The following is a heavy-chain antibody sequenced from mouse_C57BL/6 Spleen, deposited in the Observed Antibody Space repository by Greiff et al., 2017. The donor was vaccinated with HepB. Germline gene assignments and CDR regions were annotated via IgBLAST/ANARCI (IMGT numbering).Heavy chain of an antibody. CDR3: ARGGRSKGFAY. Sequence: VHVKQSGPELVKPGASVKISCKASGYSFTGYYMNWVKQSPEKSLEWIGEINPSTGGTTYNQKFKAKATLTVDKSSSTAYMQLKSLTSEDSAVYYCARGGRSKGFAYWGQGTLVTVSA. J-gene: IGHJ3*01. CDR2: INPSTGGT. V-gene: IGHV1-42*01. D-gene: IGHD1-1*01. CDR1: GYSFTGYY.